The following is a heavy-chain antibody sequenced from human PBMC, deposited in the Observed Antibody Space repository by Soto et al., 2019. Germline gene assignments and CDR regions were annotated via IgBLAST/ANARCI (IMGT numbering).Heavy chain of an antibody. CDR2: ISANNDHT. CDR3: SRGTYFDY. Sequence: QVQLVQSGAEVKKPGASVKVSCKASGYTLNTYGITWVRQAPGQGLEWMGWISANNDHTNYPQKLQGRVTMTTDTSTNTAYMELRSLTSDDSDVYYCSRGTYFDYWGQGTLVTVSS. V-gene: IGHV1-18*01. J-gene: IGHJ4*02. CDR1: GYTLNTYG.